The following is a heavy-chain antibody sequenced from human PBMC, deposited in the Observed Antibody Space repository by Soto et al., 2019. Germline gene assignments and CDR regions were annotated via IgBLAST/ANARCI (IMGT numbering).Heavy chain of an antibody. CDR3: ARGSQSRYCRGGSCYFDY. D-gene: IGHD2-15*01. Sequence: QVQLVESGGGVVQPGRSLRLSCAASGFTFSSYAMHWVRQAPGKGLEWVAVISYDGSNKYYADSVKGRFTISRDNSKNTQYLQMNSLRAKDTAVYYCARGSQSRYCRGGSCYFDYWGQGGLVTVSS. CDR2: ISYDGSNK. CDR1: GFTFSSYA. J-gene: IGHJ4*02. V-gene: IGHV3-30-3*01.